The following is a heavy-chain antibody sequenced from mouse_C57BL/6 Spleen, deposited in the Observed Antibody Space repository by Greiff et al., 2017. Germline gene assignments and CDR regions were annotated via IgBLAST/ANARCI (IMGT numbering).Heavy chain of an antibody. Sequence: QVQLQQSGAELARPGASVKLSCKASGYTFTSYGISWVKQRTGQGLEWIGWFYPGSGSIKYNEKFKDKATLTADKSSSTVYMELSRLTSEDSAVYFCARHERKYSNYDYWGQGTTLTVSS. V-gene: IGHV1-62-2*01. CDR2: FYPGSGSI. D-gene: IGHD2-5*01. CDR3: ARHERKYSNYDY. CDR1: GYTFTSYG. J-gene: IGHJ2*01.